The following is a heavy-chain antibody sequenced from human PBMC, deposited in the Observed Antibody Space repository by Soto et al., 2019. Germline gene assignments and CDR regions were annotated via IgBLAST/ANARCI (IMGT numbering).Heavy chain of an antibody. V-gene: IGHV3-7*04. J-gene: IGHJ4*02. Sequence: EVQLVESGGGLVQPGGSLRLSCAASGFTFSSFWMSWVRQAPGKGLEWVANIKQDGSETRYVDSMKGRFTISRDNAKNSLYLQIDSLRAEDTAVYYCAGSSGWLDYYWGQGILVTVSS. D-gene: IGHD3-22*01. CDR1: GFTFSSFW. CDR2: IKQDGSET. CDR3: AGSSGWLDYY.